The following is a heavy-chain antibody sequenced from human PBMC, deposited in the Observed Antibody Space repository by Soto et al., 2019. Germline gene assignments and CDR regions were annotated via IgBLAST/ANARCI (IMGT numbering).Heavy chain of an antibody. V-gene: IGHV6-1*01. D-gene: IGHD1-26*01. J-gene: IGHJ4*01. CDR3: ARGEQYSGRIFDY. CDR1: GDSVSSNSAG. CDR2: TYYRSKWYY. Sequence: SQTLSLTCAITGDSVSSNSAGWSWVRQSPSRGLEWLGRTYYRSKWYYEYAVSVRGRITINPDTSKNQYSLQLNSVTPEDTAVYFCARGEQYSGRIFDYWGQGTPATVSS.